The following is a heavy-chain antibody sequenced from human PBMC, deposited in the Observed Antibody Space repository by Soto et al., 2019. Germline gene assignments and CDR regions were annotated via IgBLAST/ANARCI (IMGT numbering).Heavy chain of an antibody. D-gene: IGHD6-19*01. J-gene: IGHJ4*02. Sequence: ASVKVSCKAAGYTLTNYARHWGRQGPGQRLEWMGWINAGNGKTKYSQKFQGRVTMTRDTSASTAYMELSSLRSEDTAVYYCARYGAVVGNTNFDYCGEGILVTVSS. CDR1: GYTLTNYA. V-gene: IGHV1-3*01. CDR2: INAGNGKT. CDR3: ARYGAVVGNTNFDY.